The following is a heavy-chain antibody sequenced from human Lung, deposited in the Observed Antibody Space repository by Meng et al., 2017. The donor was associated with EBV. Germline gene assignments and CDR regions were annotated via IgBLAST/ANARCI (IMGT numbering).Heavy chain of an antibody. V-gene: IGHV7-4-1*02. CDR3: ARLYCSGGSCYTIDY. CDR2: INTNTGNP. CDR1: GYTFTSYA. Sequence: QGELGQSGSELKKPGASVKVSCKASGYTFTSYAMNWVRQAPGQGLEWMGWINTNTGNPTYAQGFTGRFVFSLDTSVSTAYLQISSLKAADTAVYYCARLYCSGGSCYTIDYWGQGTLVTVSS. J-gene: IGHJ4*02. D-gene: IGHD2-15*01.